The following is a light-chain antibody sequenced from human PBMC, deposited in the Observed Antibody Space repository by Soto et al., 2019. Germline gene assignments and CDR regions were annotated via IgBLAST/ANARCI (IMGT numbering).Light chain of an antibody. CDR1: RSNIGAGYD. CDR3: QSYDTSLSGSI. CDR2: GNS. V-gene: IGLV1-40*01. J-gene: IGLJ2*01. Sequence: QSVLTQPPSMSGVPGQRVTIPCTGSRSNIGAGYDVIWYQQFPGRAPRLLIFGNSSRPSGVPGRFSASKAGTSASLAITGLQADDEADYSCQSYDTSLSGSIFAGGTKLTVL.